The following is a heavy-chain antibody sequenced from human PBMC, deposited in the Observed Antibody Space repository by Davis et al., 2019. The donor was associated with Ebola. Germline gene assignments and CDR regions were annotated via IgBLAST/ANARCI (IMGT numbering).Heavy chain of an antibody. CDR2: SCYSEGT. CDR3: ARHHARSRSLVPFDI. V-gene: IGHV4-30-4*01. J-gene: IGHJ3*02. Sequence: SETLSLTCSVSGGPISSGDYYWSLIRQPPGKGLEWIGYSCYSEGTFYNPSLRSRVSVSLDTSKNQFSLMVTSVTAADTAVYYCARHHARSRSLVPFDIWGQGTMVTVSS. CDR1: GGPISSGDYY. D-gene: IGHD6-6*01.